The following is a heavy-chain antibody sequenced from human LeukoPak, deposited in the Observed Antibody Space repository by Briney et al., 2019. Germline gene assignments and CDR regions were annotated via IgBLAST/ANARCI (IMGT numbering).Heavy chain of an antibody. CDR1: GFTFSSCG. CDR3: AKALTSGWYLDAFNI. J-gene: IGHJ3*02. D-gene: IGHD6-19*01. V-gene: IGHV3-30*18. Sequence: PGGSLRLSGAASGFTFSSCGMHWVRQAPGKGLEWVAVISYDGSNKYYADSVKGRFTISRDNSKNTLFLEMNSLRAEDTAVYYCAKALTSGWYLDAFNIWGQGTMVTVSS. CDR2: ISYDGSNK.